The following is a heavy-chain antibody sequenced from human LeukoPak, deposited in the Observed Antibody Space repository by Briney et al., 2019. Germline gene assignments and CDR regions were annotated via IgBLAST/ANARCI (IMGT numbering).Heavy chain of an antibody. J-gene: IGHJ5*02. CDR3: ARAHNDDSLTGYYIDP. CDR1: GGSIRSHENY. D-gene: IGHD3-9*01. V-gene: IGHV4-31*03. CDR2: IYHSGST. Sequence: PSQTLSLTCTVSGGSIRSHENYWSWIPQHPGKGLEWIGHIYHSGSTYYNPSLKSRVTISVDTSRSQFSLKLSSVTAADTAVYYCARAHNDDSLTGYYIDPWGQGTLVTVSS.